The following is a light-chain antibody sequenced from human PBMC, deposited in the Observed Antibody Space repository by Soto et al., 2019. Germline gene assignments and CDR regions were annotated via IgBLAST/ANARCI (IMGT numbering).Light chain of an antibody. Sequence: QSVLTQPPSASGSFGQSVTISCTGTSSDVGGYNYVSWYQQHPGKAPKLMIYEVSERPSGVPDRFSGSKSGNTASLTVSGLQADDEADYYCQSYDSSLSGYVFGTGTKVTVL. CDR1: SSDVGGYNY. CDR2: EVS. J-gene: IGLJ1*01. V-gene: IGLV2-8*01. CDR3: QSYDSSLSGYV.